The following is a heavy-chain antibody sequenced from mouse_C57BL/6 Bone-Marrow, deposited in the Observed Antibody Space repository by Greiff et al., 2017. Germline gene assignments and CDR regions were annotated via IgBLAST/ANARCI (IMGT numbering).Heavy chain of an antibody. V-gene: IGHV5-12*01. CDR2: ISNGGGST. CDR3: ARSYYGYDENYFDY. CDR1: GFTFSDYY. D-gene: IGHD2-2*01. Sequence: EVHLVESGGGLVQPGGSLKLSCAASGFTFSDYYMYWVRQTPEKRLEWVAYISNGGGSTYYPDTVKGRFTISRDNAKNTLYLQMSRLKSEDTAMYYCARSYYGYDENYFDYWGQGTTLTVSS. J-gene: IGHJ2*01.